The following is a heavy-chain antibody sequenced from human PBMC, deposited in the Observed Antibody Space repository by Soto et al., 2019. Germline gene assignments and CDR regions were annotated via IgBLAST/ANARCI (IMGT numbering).Heavy chain of an antibody. V-gene: IGHV1-3*01. D-gene: IGHD3-3*01. CDR3: AREVVSYDFWSGYSWPSYGY. Sequence: ASVKVSCKASGYTFTSYAMHWVRQAPGQRLEWMGWINAGNGNTNYAQKLQGRVTMTTDTSTSTAYMELRSLRSDDTAVYYCAREVVSYDFWSGYSWPSYGYWGQGTLVTVSS. CDR1: GYTFTSYA. CDR2: INAGNGNT. J-gene: IGHJ4*02.